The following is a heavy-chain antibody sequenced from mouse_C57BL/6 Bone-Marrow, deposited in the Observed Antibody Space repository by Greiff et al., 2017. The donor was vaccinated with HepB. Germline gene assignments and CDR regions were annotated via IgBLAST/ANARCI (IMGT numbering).Heavy chain of an antibody. CDR3: ARERITTVVAHWYFDV. J-gene: IGHJ1*03. Sequence: EVHLVESEGGLVQPGSSMKLSCTASGFTFSDYYMAWVRQVPEKGLEWVANINYDGSSTYYLDSLKSRFIISRDNAKNILYLQMSSLKSEDTATYYCARERITTVVAHWYFDVWGTGTTVTVSS. D-gene: IGHD1-1*01. CDR1: GFTFSDYY. V-gene: IGHV5-16*01. CDR2: INYDGSST.